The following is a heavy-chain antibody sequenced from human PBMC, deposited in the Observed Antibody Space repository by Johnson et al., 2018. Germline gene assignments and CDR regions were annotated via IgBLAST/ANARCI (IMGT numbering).Heavy chain of an antibody. CDR1: GDTFTKNG. CDR3: AKEGFGDTAMLPA. V-gene: IGHV1-69*01. CDR2: IIPLFGPP. Sequence: QVQLVESWAEVKNPGSSVKVSCTASGDTFTKNGFSWVRQAPGQGLEWMGAIIPLFGPPHYAHKFQDRITITADQSTTTVSVELGSLGSEDTSVYFCAKEGFGDTAMLPAWGQGTLVTVSS. D-gene: IGHD5-18*01. J-gene: IGHJ4*02.